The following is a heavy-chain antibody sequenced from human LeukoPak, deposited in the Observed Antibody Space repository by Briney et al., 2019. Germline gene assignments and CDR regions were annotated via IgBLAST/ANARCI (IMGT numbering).Heavy chain of an antibody. CDR1: GYTLTSNY. V-gene: IGHV1-46*01. CDR3: ARRQGSQNDY. Sequence: ASVKVSCKASGYTLTSNYIYWVRQAPGQGLEWMGRINPSGGSTSYTQKFQGRVTMTRDTSTSTVYMELSSLRSEDTAVYYCARRQGSQNDYWGQGTLVTVSS. CDR2: INPSGGST. D-gene: IGHD3-10*01. J-gene: IGHJ4*02.